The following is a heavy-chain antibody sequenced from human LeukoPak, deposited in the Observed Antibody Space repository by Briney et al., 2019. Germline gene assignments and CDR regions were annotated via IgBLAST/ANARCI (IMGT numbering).Heavy chain of an antibody. D-gene: IGHD1-26*01. CDR2: IYYIGST. CDR1: SGSISTYY. Sequence: SETLSLTCTVSSGSISTYYWSWIRQPPGKGLEWIGYIYYIGSTNYNPSLKSRVTISVDASRNQFSLKLTSVTAADTAVYYCARHSPTYYDFDYWGQGTLVTVSS. J-gene: IGHJ4*02. V-gene: IGHV4-59*08. CDR3: ARHSPTYYDFDY.